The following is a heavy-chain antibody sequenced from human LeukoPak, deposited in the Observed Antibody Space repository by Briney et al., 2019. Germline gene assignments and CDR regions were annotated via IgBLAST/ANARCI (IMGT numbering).Heavy chain of an antibody. CDR2: IYYGGNT. CDR1: GGSISSSSYY. D-gene: IGHD3-10*01. V-gene: IGHV4-39*02. J-gene: IGHJ4*02. Sequence: KPSETLSLTCTVSGGSISSSSYYWGWIRQPPGKGLEWIGSIYYGGNTYYNPSLKSRVTISVDTSKNHFSLKLSSVTAADTAVYYCARDQGGSGSYYNGVFDYWGQGTLVTVSS. CDR3: ARDQGGSGSYYNGVFDY.